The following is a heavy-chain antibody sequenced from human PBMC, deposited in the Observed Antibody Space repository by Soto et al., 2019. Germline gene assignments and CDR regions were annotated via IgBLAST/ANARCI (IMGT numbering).Heavy chain of an antibody. J-gene: IGHJ4*02. D-gene: IGHD3-10*01. CDR3: ARDLYYYSSGSLDY. Sequence: PGGSLRLSCAASGFTFSSYWMSWVRQAPGKGLEWVANIKQDGSEKYYVDSVKGRFTISRDNAKNSLYLQMNSLRAEDTAVYYCARDLYYYSSGSLDYWGQGTLVTVSS. CDR1: GFTFSSYW. CDR2: IKQDGSEK. V-gene: IGHV3-7*03.